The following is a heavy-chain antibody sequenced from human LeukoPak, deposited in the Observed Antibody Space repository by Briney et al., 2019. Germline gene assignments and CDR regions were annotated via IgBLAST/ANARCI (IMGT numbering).Heavy chain of an antibody. CDR2: IWYDGSNK. CDR1: GFTFSSYG. J-gene: IGHJ4*02. D-gene: IGHD3-10*01. CDR3: ARVGLLWFGEPTNYFDY. V-gene: IGHV3-33*01. Sequence: GRSLRLSCAASGFTFSSYGMHWVRQAPGKGLEWVAVIWYDGSNKYYADSVKGRFTISRDNSKNTLYLQMNSLRAEDTAVYYRARVGLLWFGEPTNYFDYWGQGTLVTVSS.